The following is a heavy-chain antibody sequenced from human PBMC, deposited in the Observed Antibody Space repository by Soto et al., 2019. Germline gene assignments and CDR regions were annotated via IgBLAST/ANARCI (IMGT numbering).Heavy chain of an antibody. CDR3: VKDRSLIRADVYCFDY. CDR1: GFTFRDYG. CDR2: ILSNGGTT. V-gene: IGHV3-64D*06. Sequence: PGGSLRLSCSASGFTFRDYGMHWVRQAPGQGLEFVAAILSNGGTTYYADSVRGRFTISRNNSKDTLYLKMSSQRENDTAVDYCVKDRSLIRADVYCFDYWGQGTLVTVSS. D-gene: IGHD2-8*01. J-gene: IGHJ4*02.